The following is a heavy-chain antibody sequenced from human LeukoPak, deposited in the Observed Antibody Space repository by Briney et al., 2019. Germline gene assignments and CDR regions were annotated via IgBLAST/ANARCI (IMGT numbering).Heavy chain of an antibody. D-gene: IGHD5-18*01. J-gene: IGHJ4*02. CDR2: ISGSSGNI. CDR3: ARGLSGRYGFDF. Sequence: GGSLRLSCAASGFTFSSYSMHCLRLGPGKGLEWVSHISGSSGNIYSADSVKGRITISRDNAKNSLYLQMNSLRAEVTAVYYCARGLSGRYGFDFWGQGTLVTVSS. CDR1: GFTFSSYS. V-gene: IGHV3-48*04.